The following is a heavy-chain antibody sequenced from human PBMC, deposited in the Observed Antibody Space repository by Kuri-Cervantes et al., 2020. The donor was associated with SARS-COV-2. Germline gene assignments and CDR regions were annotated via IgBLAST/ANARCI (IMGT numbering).Heavy chain of an antibody. CDR1: GFTFSDYY. J-gene: IGHJ4*02. D-gene: IGHD4-11*01. V-gene: IGHV3-11*01. CDR3: TRVVSNYEIFDY. CDR2: ISSSGSTI. Sequence: LSLTCAASGFTFSDYYMSWIRQAPGKGLEWVSYISSSGSTIYYADSVKGRFTISRDDSKSIAYLQMNSLKTEDTAVYYCTRVVSNYEIFDYWGQGTLVTVSS.